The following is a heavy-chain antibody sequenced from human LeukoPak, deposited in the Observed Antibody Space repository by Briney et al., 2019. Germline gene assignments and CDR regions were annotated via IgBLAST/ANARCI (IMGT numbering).Heavy chain of an antibody. CDR3: ARDLQLRIESMDV. J-gene: IGHJ6*02. Sequence: GGSLRLSCAASGFTFSSYAMHWVRQAPGQGLEWVAVISYDGSNKYYADSVKGRFTISRDNSKNTLYLQMNSLRAEDTAVYYCARDLQLRIESMDVWGQGTTVTVSS. D-gene: IGHD1-1*01. CDR2: ISYDGSNK. CDR1: GFTFSSYA. V-gene: IGHV3-30-3*01.